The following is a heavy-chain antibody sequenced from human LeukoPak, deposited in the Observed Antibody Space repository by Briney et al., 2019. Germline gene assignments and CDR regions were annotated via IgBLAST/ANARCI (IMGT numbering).Heavy chain of an antibody. V-gene: IGHV3-33*01. D-gene: IGHD3-16*01. CDR3: AREGEGGAFDY. Sequence: AGGSLRLSCAASGFTFSSYGMHWVRQAPGKGLEWVAVIWYDGSNKYYADSVKGRFTISRDNSKNTLYLQVNSLRAEDTAVYYCAREGEGGAFDYWGQGTLVTVSS. J-gene: IGHJ4*02. CDR2: IWYDGSNK. CDR1: GFTFSSYG.